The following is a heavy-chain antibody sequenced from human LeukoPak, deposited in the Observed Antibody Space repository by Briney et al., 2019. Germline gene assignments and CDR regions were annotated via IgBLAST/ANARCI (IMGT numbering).Heavy chain of an antibody. CDR3: ARDRYSGVTAMVTGYYGMDV. V-gene: IGHV3-7*01. J-gene: IGHJ6*02. D-gene: IGHD5-18*01. Sequence: PGGSLRLSCAASGFTFSSYWMSWVRQAPGKGVEGVANIKQDGSEKYYVDSVKGGLTISRDNAKNSLYLQMNSLRAEDTAVYYCARDRYSGVTAMVTGYYGMDVWGQGTTVTVSS. CDR1: GFTFSSYW. CDR2: IKQDGSEK.